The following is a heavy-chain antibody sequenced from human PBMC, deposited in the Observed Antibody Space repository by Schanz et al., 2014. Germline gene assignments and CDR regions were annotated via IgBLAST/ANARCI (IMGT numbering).Heavy chain of an antibody. J-gene: IGHJ3*01. D-gene: IGHD3-22*01. Sequence: EVQLVESGGGLVKPGGSLRLSCAASGFTFSNYSMNWVRQAPGKGLEWISYISSGSSTIHYADSVKGRFTISRDNAKNTLYLQMNSLRAEDTGVYYCARGREVVAKVFDVWGQGTMVTVSS. V-gene: IGHV3-21*05. CDR2: ISSGSSTI. CDR1: GFTFSNYS. CDR3: ARGREVVAKVFDV.